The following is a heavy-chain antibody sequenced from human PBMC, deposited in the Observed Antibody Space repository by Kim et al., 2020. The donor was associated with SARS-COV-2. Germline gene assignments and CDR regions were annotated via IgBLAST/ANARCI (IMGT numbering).Heavy chain of an antibody. J-gene: IGHJ6*02. V-gene: IGHV3-53*01. D-gene: IGHD6-13*01. CDR3: ARDLRSCIAAGGTCYYYGMDV. Sequence: GGSLRLSCAASGFTVSSNYMSWVRQAPGKGLEWVSVIYSGGSTYYADSVKGRFTISRDNSKNTLYLQMNSLRAEDTDVYYCARDLRSCIAAGGTCYYYGMDVWGRGTTVTVSS. CDR2: IYSGGST. CDR1: GFTVSSNY.